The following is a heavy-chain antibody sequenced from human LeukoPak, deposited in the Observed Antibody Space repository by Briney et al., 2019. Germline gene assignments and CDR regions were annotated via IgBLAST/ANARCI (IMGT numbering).Heavy chain of an antibody. V-gene: IGHV3-30*03. CDR3: AHSGSLWSGLFDP. J-gene: IGHJ5*02. D-gene: IGHD3-3*01. CDR1: GFTFSNYA. CDR2: ISCDGNNK. Sequence: GRSLRLSCAASGFTFSNYAMHWVRQAPGKGLEWVSVISCDGNNKFYADSVKGRFTISRDNSRNTMYLQMNSLRADDTAVFYCAHSGSLWSGLFDPWGQGTLVTVSS.